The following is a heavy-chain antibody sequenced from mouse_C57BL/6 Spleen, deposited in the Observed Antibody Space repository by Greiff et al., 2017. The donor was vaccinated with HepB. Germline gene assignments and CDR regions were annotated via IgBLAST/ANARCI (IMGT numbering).Heavy chain of an antibody. V-gene: IGHV1-4*01. CDR1: GYTFTSYT. D-gene: IGHD1-1*01. CDR2: INPSSGYT. Sequence: QVQLQQSGAELARPGASVKMSCKASGYTFTSYTMHWVKQRPGQGLEWIGYINPSSGYTKYNQKFKDKATLTADKSSSTAYMQLSSLTSEDSAVYYCAIYYYGSSRYYAMDYWGQGTSVTVSS. J-gene: IGHJ4*01. CDR3: AIYYYGSSRYYAMDY.